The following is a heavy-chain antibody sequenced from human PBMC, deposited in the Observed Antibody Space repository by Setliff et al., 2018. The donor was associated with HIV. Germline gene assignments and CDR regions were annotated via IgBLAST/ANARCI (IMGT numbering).Heavy chain of an antibody. D-gene: IGHD6-6*01. Sequence: KTSETLSLTCTVSGDSDSSASYYWSWIRQPPGKGLEWIGYIYYSGTTKYNPSLKSRVTISVDTSKNQFSLKLSSVTAADTAVYYCASEAWTSYRSSSGYYYYYMDVWGKGTTVTVSS. CDR2: IYYSGTT. J-gene: IGHJ6*03. CDR3: ASEAWTSYRSSSGYYYYYMDV. CDR1: GDSDSSASYY. V-gene: IGHV4-61*01.